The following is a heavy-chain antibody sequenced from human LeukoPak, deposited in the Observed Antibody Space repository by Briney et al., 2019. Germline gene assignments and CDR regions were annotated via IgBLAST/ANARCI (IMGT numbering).Heavy chain of an antibody. V-gene: IGHV4-59*08. CDR1: GGSISSYY. D-gene: IGHD3-22*01. CDR2: IYYTGST. CDR3: ARLYDRSGPDAFDI. Sequence: SETLSLTCTVSGGSISSYYWSWIRQPPGKGLEWIGYIYYTGSTNYNPSLKSRVTISVATSKSQFSLRLSSVTAADTAVYYCARLYDRSGPDAFDIWGQGTMVTVSS. J-gene: IGHJ3*02.